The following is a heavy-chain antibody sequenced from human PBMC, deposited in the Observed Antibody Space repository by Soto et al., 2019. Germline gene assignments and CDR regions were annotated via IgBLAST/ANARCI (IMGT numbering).Heavy chain of an antibody. Sequence: GGSLRLSCVTSAFSLTSCSMSWVRQTPGKGLEWVSALSRSGGATYYADSVKGRFTISRDTSTNTLYLQMSNLRAEDTAIYYCAKGEMATIRNSFDPWGQGTLVTVSS. CDR3: AKGEMATIRNSFDP. CDR1: AFSLTSCS. CDR2: LSRSGGAT. V-gene: IGHV3-23*01. D-gene: IGHD5-12*01. J-gene: IGHJ5*02.